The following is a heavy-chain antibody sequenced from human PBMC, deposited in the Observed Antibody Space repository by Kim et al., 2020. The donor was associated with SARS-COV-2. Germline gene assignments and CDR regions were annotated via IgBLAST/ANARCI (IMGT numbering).Heavy chain of an antibody. V-gene: IGHV5-10-1*01. Sequence: GESLKISCKGSGYSFTSYWISWVRQMPGKGLEWMGRIDPSDSYTNYSPSFQGHVTISADKSISTAYLQWSSLKASDTAMYYCAIHEYSSSFLAYWGQGTLVTVSS. D-gene: IGHD6-6*01. J-gene: IGHJ4*02. CDR2: IDPSDSYT. CDR1: GYSFTSYW. CDR3: AIHEYSSSFLAY.